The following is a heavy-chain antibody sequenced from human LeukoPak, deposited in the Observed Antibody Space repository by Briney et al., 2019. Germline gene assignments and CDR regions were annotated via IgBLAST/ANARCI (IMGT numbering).Heavy chain of an antibody. D-gene: IGHD3-16*01. J-gene: IGHJ4*02. CDR3: VKEGVEYSYSYGDY. Sequence: GGSLRLSCAASGFSFNNYAMYWVRQAPGKGLEWVALISYDGGDKYYAESMKGRITISRDNAENTLYLQVNNLRPDDTAFYFCVKEGVEYSYSYGDYWGQGTLVTVSS. CDR1: GFSFNNYA. V-gene: IGHV3-30*18. CDR2: ISYDGGDK.